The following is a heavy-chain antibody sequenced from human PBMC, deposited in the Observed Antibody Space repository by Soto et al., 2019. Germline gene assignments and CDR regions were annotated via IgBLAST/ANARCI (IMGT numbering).Heavy chain of an antibody. CDR1: GFTFVSYA. Sequence: EVLLLESGGGLVQPGGSLKLSCAASGFTFVSYAMTWVRQAPGKGLEWVSTISVSGTYTYYADSVEGRFTISRDNSKNTLYLQMNGLRAEDTAVYYCAKTAGITMVRGVLDSWGQGTLVTVYS. D-gene: IGHD3-10*01. CDR2: ISVSGTYT. CDR3: AKTAGITMVRGVLDS. V-gene: IGHV3-23*01. J-gene: IGHJ4*02.